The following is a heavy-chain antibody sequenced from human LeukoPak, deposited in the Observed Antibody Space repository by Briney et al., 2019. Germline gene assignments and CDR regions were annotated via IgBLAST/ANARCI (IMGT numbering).Heavy chain of an antibody. V-gene: IGHV1-2*02. J-gene: IGHJ4*02. CDR3: ERSYYYGSGNVDY. D-gene: IGHD3-10*01. Sequence: ASVKVSCKASGYTFTGYYMHWVRQAPGQGLEWMGWINPNSGGTNYAQKFQGRVTMTRDTYISTAYMELSRLRTDDTAVYYCERSYYYGSGNVDYWGQGTLVTVSS. CDR2: INPNSGGT. CDR1: GYTFTGYY.